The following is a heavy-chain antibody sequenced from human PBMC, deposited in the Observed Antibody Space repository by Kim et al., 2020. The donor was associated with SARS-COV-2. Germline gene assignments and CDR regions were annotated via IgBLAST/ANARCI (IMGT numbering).Heavy chain of an antibody. CDR2: IYYSGST. V-gene: IGHV4-59*01. CDR1: GGSISSYY. CDR3: ASGPDSSGYYPYYYGMDV. D-gene: IGHD3-22*01. J-gene: IGHJ6*02. Sequence: SETLSLTCTDSGGSISSYYWSWIRQPPGKGLEWIGYIYYSGSTNYNPSLKSRVTISVDTSKNQFSLKLSSVTAADTAVYYCASGPDSSGYYPYYYGMDVWGQGTTVTVSS.